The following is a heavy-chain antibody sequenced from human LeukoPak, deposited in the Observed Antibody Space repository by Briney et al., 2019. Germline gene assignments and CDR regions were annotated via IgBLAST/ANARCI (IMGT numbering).Heavy chain of an antibody. CDR3: ANRDIVVVVAATDDY. V-gene: IGHV3-23*01. CDR2: ISGSGGST. D-gene: IGHD2-15*01. Sequence: GGSLRLSCAASGFTVSSNYMSWVRQAPGKGLEWVSAISGSGGSTYYADSVKGRFTISRDNSKNTLYLQMNSLRAEDTAVYYCANRDIVVVVAATDDYWGQGTLVTVSS. J-gene: IGHJ4*02. CDR1: GFTVSSNY.